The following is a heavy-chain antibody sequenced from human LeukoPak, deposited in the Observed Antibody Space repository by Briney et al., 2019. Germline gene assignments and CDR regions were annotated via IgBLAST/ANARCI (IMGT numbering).Heavy chain of an antibody. CDR3: ARSRHYGSGSYFDY. Sequence: PGVSLRLFCAASGFTFSSYAMHWVRQAPGKGLEWVAVISYDGSNKYYVDSVKGRFTISRDNSKNTLYLQMNSLRAEDTAVYYCARSRHYGSGSYFDYWGQGTLVTVSS. V-gene: IGHV3-30-3*01. CDR1: GFTFSSYA. D-gene: IGHD3-10*01. CDR2: ISYDGSNK. J-gene: IGHJ4*02.